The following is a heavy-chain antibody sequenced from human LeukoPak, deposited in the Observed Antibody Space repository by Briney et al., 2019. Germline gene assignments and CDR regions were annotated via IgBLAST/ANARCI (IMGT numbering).Heavy chain of an antibody. J-gene: IGHJ4*02. D-gene: IGHD4-17*01. Sequence: GASVKVSCKASGYTFTDYYMHWVRHAPGQGLEWMGWINPNSGGTNYAQKLQGRATMTTDTSTSTANMELSRLRSDDTAVYYCARGSRHGDFGDYWGQGTLVTVSS. CDR2: INPNSGGT. CDR1: GYTFTDYY. CDR3: ARGSRHGDFGDY. V-gene: IGHV1-2*02.